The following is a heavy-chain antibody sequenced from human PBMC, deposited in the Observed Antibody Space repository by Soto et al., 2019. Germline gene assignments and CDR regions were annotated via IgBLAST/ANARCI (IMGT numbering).Heavy chain of an antibody. Sequence: GASVKVSCKASGYTFTSYGISWVRQAPGQGLEWMGWISAYNGNTNNAKKLQGRVTMTTDTSTSTAYMELRSLRSDDTAVYYCARYAYYYDSSGFAFDYWGQGTLGTGPS. CDR1: GYTFTSYG. CDR2: ISAYNGNT. CDR3: ARYAYYYDSSGFAFDY. J-gene: IGHJ4*02. D-gene: IGHD3-22*01. V-gene: IGHV1-18*04.